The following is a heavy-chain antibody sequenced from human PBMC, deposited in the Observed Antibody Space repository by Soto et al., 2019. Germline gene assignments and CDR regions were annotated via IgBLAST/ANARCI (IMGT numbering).Heavy chain of an antibody. CDR3: ARDHHYYGSGDSNPFDS. V-gene: IGHV4-4*07. Sequence: PSETLSLTCTVSGGSINSFYWSWVRQPAGKGLEWIGRMYVTGSTNYNPSLKNRGSMSLDTSKNQFSLKLSSLTAADTAVYYCARDHHYYGSGDSNPFDSWGQGTLVTVSS. CDR2: MYVTGST. CDR1: GGSINSFY. J-gene: IGHJ4*02. D-gene: IGHD3-10*01.